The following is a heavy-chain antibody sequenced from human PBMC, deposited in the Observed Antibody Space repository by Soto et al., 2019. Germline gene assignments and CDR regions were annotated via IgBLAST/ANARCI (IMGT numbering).Heavy chain of an antibody. V-gene: IGHV1-18*01. CDR2: ISAHNGNT. J-gene: IGHJ4*02. CDR1: GYTFTSYG. Sequence: QVHLVQSGAEVKKPGASVKVSCKGSGYTFTSYGITWVRQAPGQGLEWMGWISAHNGNTDYAQKLQGRVTVTRDASPSTAYMELRSRRSDGTAVCYCARVSYGDYWGQGALVTVSS. CDR3: ARVSYGDY. D-gene: IGHD3-10*01.